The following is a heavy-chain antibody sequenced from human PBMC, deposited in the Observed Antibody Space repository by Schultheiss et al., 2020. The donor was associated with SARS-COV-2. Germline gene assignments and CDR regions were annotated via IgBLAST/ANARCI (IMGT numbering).Heavy chain of an antibody. V-gene: IGHV4-39*07. J-gene: IGHJ4*02. CDR3: ARDRPGWGTSD. D-gene: IGHD6-19*01. CDR1: GGSISSSSYY. Sequence: GSLRLSCTVSGGSISSSSYYWGWIRQPPGKGLEWIGSIYYSGSTNYNPSLKSRVTMSVDTYKNQFSLKLSSVTAADTAVYYCARDRPGWGTSDWGQGSLVTVSS. CDR2: IYYSGST.